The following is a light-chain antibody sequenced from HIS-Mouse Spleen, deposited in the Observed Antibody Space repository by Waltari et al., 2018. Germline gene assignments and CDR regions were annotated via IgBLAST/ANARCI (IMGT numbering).Light chain of an antibody. CDR3: YSTDSSGNHRV. CDR1: ALHNTS. J-gene: IGLJ2*01. Sequence: SYELTQPPSVSVSPGQTARITCSGDALHNTSAYWYQQKSGQAPVLVIYEDSKRPSGIPERFSGSSSGTMATLTISGAQVEDEADYYCYSTDSSGNHRVFGGGTKLTVL. CDR2: EDS. V-gene: IGLV3-10*01.